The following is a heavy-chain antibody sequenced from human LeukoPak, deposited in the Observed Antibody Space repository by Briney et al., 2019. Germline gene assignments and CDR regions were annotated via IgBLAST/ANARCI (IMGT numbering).Heavy chain of an antibody. J-gene: IGHJ4*02. CDR2: IIPIFGTA. Sequence: ASVKVSCKASGGTFSSYAISWVRQAPGQGLEWMGRIIPIFGTANYAQKFQGRVTITTDESTSTAYMELSSLRSEDTAVYYCARGVRGVIITSVAFVYWGQGTLVTVSS. CDR3: ARGVRGVIITSVAFVY. D-gene: IGHD3-10*01. V-gene: IGHV1-69*05. CDR1: GGTFSSYA.